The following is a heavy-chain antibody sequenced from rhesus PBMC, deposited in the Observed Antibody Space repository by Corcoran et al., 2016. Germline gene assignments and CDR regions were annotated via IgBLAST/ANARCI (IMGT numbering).Heavy chain of an antibody. CDR1: GFSISTSGTG. CDR2: IYWNDSK. CDR3: ARARGYCTGSGCYVGIDY. Sequence: QVTLKESGPALVKPTQTLTLTCTFLGFSISTSGTGSGWIRQLPGKALEWLASIYWNDSKYYSTSLKSRLTISKDTSKNQVVLTMTNMDPVDTATYYCARARGYCTGSGCYVGIDYWGQGVLVTVSS. V-gene: IGHV2-95*01. J-gene: IGHJ4*01. D-gene: IGHD2-21*01.